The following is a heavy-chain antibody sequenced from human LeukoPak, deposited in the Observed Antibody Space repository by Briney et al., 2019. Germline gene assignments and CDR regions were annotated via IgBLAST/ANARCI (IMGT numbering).Heavy chain of an antibody. J-gene: IGHJ6*04. CDR1: GYSFTSYW. CDR2: IYPGDSDT. Sequence: GEPLKISCKGSGYSFTSYWIGWVRQMPGKGLEWMGIIYPGDSDTRYSPSFQGQVTISADKSISTAYLQWSSLKASDTAMYYCARSYYDILTGYSATSHYGMDVWGKGTTVTVSS. V-gene: IGHV5-51*01. CDR3: ARSYYDILTGYSATSHYGMDV. D-gene: IGHD3-9*01.